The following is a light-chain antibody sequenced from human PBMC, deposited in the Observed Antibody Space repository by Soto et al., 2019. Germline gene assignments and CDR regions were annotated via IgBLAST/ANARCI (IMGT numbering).Light chain of an antibody. V-gene: IGKV3D-20*02. CDR2: DTS. J-gene: IGKJ5*01. CDR1: QSVTSNY. Sequence: EIVLTQSPGTLSLSPGERATLSCRASQSVTSNYLAWYQQKPGQAPGLLIYDTSTRASGVPDRFSGSGSGTDFTLTISSLEPEDFAVYYCQQRSNWPITFGQGTRLEI. CDR3: QQRSNWPIT.